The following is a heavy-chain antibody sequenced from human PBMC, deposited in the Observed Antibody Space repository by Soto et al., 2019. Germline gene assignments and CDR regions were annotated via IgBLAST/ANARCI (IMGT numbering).Heavy chain of an antibody. Sequence: QVQLVESGGGVVQPGRSLRLSCAASGFTFSSYAMHWVRQAPGKGLEWVAVISYDGSNKYYADSVKGRFTISRDNSKNTLYLQMNSLRAEDTAVYYCAREYSGIESTFDYWGQGTLVTVSS. CDR3: AREYSGIESTFDY. J-gene: IGHJ4*02. V-gene: IGHV3-30-3*01. D-gene: IGHD1-26*01. CDR1: GFTFSSYA. CDR2: ISYDGSNK.